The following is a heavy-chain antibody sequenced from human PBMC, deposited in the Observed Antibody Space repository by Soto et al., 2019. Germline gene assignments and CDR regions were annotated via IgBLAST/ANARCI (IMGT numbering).Heavy chain of an antibody. J-gene: IGHJ4*01. D-gene: IGHD1-26*01. CDR2: TYYRSKWYY. V-gene: IGHV6-1*01. CDR1: GDSVSSNSAG. Sequence: SQTLSLTCAISGDSVSSNSAGWSWVRQSPSRGLEWLGRTYYRSKWYYEYAVSVRGRITINPDTSKNQYSLQLNSVTPEDTAVYFCARGEQYSGRIFDYWGQGTLVTVSS. CDR3: ARGEQYSGRIFDY.